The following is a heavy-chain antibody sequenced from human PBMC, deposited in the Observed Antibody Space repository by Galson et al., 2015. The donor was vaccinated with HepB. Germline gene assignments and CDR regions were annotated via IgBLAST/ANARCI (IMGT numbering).Heavy chain of an antibody. Sequence: SLRLSCAASGFTFSSYAMHWVRQAPGKGLEWVAVISYDGSNKYYADSVKGRFTISRDNSKNTLYLQMNSLRAEDTAVYYCARVGSSSTWIQLWSKDYYYYGMDVWGQGTTVTVSS. CDR3: ARVGSSSTWIQLWSKDYYYYGMDV. D-gene: IGHD5-18*01. CDR1: GFTFSSYA. CDR2: ISYDGSNK. J-gene: IGHJ6*02. V-gene: IGHV3-30-3*01.